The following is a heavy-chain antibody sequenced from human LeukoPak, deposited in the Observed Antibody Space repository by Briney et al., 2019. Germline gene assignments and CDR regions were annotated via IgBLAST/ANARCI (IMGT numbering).Heavy chain of an antibody. CDR3: GRHYYGSSQIDY. D-gene: IGHD3-10*01. CDR1: GGSISSGGYY. J-gene: IGHJ4*02. V-gene: IGHV4-30-2*01. CDR2: IYHSGST. Sequence: SETLSLTCTVSGGSISSGGYYWSWIRQPPGKGLEWIGYIYHSGSTYYNPSLKSRVTISVDRSKNQFSLKLSSVTAADTAMYYCGRHYYGSSQIDYWGQGTLVTVSS.